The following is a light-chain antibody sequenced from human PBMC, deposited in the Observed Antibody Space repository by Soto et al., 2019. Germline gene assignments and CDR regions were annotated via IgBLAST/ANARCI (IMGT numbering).Light chain of an antibody. CDR3: QQYGSSGT. J-gene: IGKJ1*01. CDR2: GAS. CDR1: QSVSNNY. V-gene: IGKV3-20*01. Sequence: EIVMTQSPATLSVSLGERVTLSCRASQSVSNNYLAWYQQKPGQAPRLLIYGASNRATGIPDRFSGSGSGTDFTLTISRLEPEDFAVYYCQQYGSSGTFGQGTKVDIK.